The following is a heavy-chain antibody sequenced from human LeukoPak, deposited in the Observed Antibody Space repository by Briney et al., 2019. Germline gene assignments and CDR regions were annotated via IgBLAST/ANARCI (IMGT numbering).Heavy chain of an antibody. Sequence: PGGPLRLSCAASGFIFSDYNMTWIRQAPGRGLEWVSFISSSGRIIYYTDSVKGRFTISRDIAKNSLNLQMNSLRAEDTAVYYCARDNRGFDYWGQGTLVTVSS. CDR1: GFIFSDYN. CDR2: ISSSGRII. D-gene: IGHD2/OR15-2a*01. CDR3: ARDNRGFDY. V-gene: IGHV3-11*01. J-gene: IGHJ4*02.